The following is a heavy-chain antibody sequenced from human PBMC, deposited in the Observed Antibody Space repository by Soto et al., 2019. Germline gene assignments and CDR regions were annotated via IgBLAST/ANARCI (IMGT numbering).Heavy chain of an antibody. J-gene: IGHJ4*02. CDR2: INSDGSST. CDR1: GFTFSSYW. V-gene: IGHV3-74*01. Sequence: GGSLRLSCAASGFTFSSYWMHWVRQAPGKGLVWVSRINSDGSSTSYADSEKGRFTISRDNAKNTLYLQMNSLRAEDTVVYYCARQWTNYDILTGYFQYYFDYWGQGTLVTVSS. D-gene: IGHD3-9*01. CDR3: ARQWTNYDILTGYFQYYFDY.